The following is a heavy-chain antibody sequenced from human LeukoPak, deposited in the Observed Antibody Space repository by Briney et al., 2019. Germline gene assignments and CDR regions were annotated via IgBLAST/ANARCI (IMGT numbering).Heavy chain of an antibody. J-gene: IGHJ4*02. D-gene: IGHD3-22*01. CDR1: GFTFSSYA. V-gene: IGHV3-23*01. CDR3: AKPRNLYYDSSGYYPCFDY. CDR2: ISGSGGST. Sequence: PGGSLRLSCAASGFTFSSYAMSWVRQAPGKGLEWVSAISGSGGSTYYADSVKGRFPISRDNSKNTLYLQMNSLRAEDTAVYYCAKPRNLYYDSSGYYPCFDYWGQGTLVTVSS.